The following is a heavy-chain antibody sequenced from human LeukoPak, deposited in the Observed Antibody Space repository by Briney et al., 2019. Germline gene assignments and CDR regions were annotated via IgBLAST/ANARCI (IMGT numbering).Heavy chain of an antibody. J-gene: IGHJ3*02. CDR1: GFTFSSYS. CDR3: AREYCSGDSCYSDAFDI. D-gene: IGHD2-15*01. CDR2: ISSSSSYI. V-gene: IGHV3-21*01. Sequence: GGSLRLSCAASGFTFSSYSMNWVRQAPGKGLEWVSSISSSSSYIYYADSVKGRFTISRDNAKNSLYLQMSSLRAEDTAVYYCAREYCSGDSCYSDAFDIWGQGTMVTVSS.